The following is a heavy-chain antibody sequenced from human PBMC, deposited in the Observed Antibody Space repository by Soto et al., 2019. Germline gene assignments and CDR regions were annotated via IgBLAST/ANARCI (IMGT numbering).Heavy chain of an antibody. V-gene: IGHV3-48*03. Sequence: EVQLVESGGGLVQPGGSLRLSCAASGFTFSSYEMNWVRQAPGKGLEWVSYISSSGSTIYYADSVKGRFTISRDNAKKSMELQMNSLRGEDTAVYYCAREEGYCSGGSCYSAFWDAFGIWGQRTMVNGSS. J-gene: IGHJ3*02. CDR2: ISSSGSTI. CDR3: AREEGYCSGGSCYSAFWDAFGI. CDR1: GFTFSSYE. D-gene: IGHD2-15*01.